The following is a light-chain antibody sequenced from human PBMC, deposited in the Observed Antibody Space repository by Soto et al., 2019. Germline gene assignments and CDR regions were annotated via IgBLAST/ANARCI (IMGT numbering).Light chain of an antibody. Sequence: VMTQSPAILSVSPGERATLSCRASQSVRSNVAWYQQKPGQPPRLLIYDASTRATGIPSRFSGSGSGTEFTLTISSLKSEDFAVYYCQQYDNWPRTFGQGTKVDIK. CDR1: QSVRSN. J-gene: IGKJ1*01. CDR3: QQYDNWPRT. V-gene: IGKV3-15*01. CDR2: DAS.